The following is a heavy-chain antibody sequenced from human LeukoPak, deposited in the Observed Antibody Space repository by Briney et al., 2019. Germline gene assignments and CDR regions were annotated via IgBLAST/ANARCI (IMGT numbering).Heavy chain of an antibody. V-gene: IGHV3-48*01. CDR3: ARDISGDIVVVPAAIPFDY. D-gene: IGHD2-2*01. CDR2: ISSSSSTI. J-gene: IGHJ4*02. Sequence: PGGSLRLSCAASGFTFSSYSMNWVRQAPGKGLERVSYISSSSSTIYYADSVKGRFTISRDNAKNSLYLQMNSLRAEDTAVYYCARDISGDIVVVPAAIPFDYWGQGTLVTVSS. CDR1: GFTFSSYS.